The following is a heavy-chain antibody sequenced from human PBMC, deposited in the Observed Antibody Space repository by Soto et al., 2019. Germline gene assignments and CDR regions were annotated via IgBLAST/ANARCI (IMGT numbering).Heavy chain of an antibody. CDR3: ARDRGYCSSTSCYMGDNWFDP. V-gene: IGHV1-69*13. D-gene: IGHD2-2*02. CDR2: IIPIFGTA. CDR1: GGTFSSYA. J-gene: IGHJ5*02. Sequence: ASVKVSCKASGGTFSSYAISWVRQAPGQGLEWMGGIIPIFGTANYAQKFQGRVTITADESTSTAYMELSSLRSEDTAVYYCARDRGYCSSTSCYMGDNWFDPWGQGTLVTVSS.